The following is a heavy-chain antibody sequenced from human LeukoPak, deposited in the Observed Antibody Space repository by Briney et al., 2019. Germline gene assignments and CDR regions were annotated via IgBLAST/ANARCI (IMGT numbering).Heavy chain of an antibody. CDR3: ATTNDGGGYQWGDFFDF. V-gene: IGHV1-69*04. CDR2: IIPNLGTT. Sequence: SVKVSCKASGGTSNSQAISWVRQAPGQGLEWMGRIIPNLGTTNRAQNFQDRVTLTADKSTNTAYMELTSLTSDDTAVYYCATTNDGGGYQWGDFFDFWGQGTLVTVSS. J-gene: IGHJ4*02. D-gene: IGHD3-22*01. CDR1: GGTSNSQA.